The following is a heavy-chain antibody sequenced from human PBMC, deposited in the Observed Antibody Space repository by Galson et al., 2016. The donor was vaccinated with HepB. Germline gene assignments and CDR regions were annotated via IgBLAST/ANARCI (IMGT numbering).Heavy chain of an antibody. D-gene: IGHD3-22*01. CDR2: IYYSGST. J-gene: IGHJ4*02. V-gene: IGHV4-59*01. Sequence: ETLSLTCTVSGGSISSFYWSWIRQPPGQGLEWIGYIYYSGSTSYNPSFKSRVTISVDTSKDQFSLKLRSVTAADTAVYYCARDRDSSSYYSLDYWGQGTPVTVSS. CDR3: ARDRDSSSYYSLDY. CDR1: GGSISSFY.